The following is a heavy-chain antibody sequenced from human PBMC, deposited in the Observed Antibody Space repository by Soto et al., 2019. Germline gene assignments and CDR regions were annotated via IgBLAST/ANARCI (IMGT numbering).Heavy chain of an antibody. D-gene: IGHD5-18*01. CDR2: IYYSGST. Sequence: SETLSLTCTVSGGSISSGGYYWSWIRQHPGKGLEWIGYIYYSGSTYYNPSLKSRVTISVDTSKNQFSLKLSSVTAADTAVYYCARDHGSSYGYGRWFDPWGQGTLVTVSS. CDR1: GGSISSGGYY. CDR3: ARDHGSSYGYGRWFDP. J-gene: IGHJ5*02. V-gene: IGHV4-31*03.